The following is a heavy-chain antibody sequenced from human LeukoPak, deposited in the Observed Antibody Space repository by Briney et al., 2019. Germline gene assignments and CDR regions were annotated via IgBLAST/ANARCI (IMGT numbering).Heavy chain of an antibody. CDR1: GYTFTGYY. CDR2: INPNSGGT. CDR3: ARDLDIAAAGRENWFDS. D-gene: IGHD6-13*01. Sequence: ASVKVSCKASGYTFTGYYMHWVRQAPGQGLEWMGWINPNSGGTNYAQKFQGRVTMTRDTSISTAYMELSRLRSDDTAVYYCARDLDIAAAGRENWFDSWGQGTLVTVSS. J-gene: IGHJ5*01. V-gene: IGHV1-2*02.